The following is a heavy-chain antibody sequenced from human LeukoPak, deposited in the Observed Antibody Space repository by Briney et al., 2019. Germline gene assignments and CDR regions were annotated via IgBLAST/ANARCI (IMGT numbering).Heavy chain of an antibody. D-gene: IGHD3-9*01. V-gene: IGHV1-2*02. CDR2: INPNSGGT. J-gene: IGHJ3*02. Sequence: ASVKVSCKASGYTFTGYYMHWVRQAPGQGLEWMGWINPNSGGTNYAQKFQGRVTMTRDTSISTAYMELSRLRSDDTAVYYCARGAYDILTGYKGYAFDIWGQGTMVTVSS. CDR1: GYTFTGYY. CDR3: ARGAYDILTGYKGYAFDI.